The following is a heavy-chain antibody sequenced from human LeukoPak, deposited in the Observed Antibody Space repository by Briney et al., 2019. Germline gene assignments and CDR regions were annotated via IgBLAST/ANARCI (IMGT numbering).Heavy chain of an antibody. V-gene: IGHV1-18*01. CDR3: ASIRRHGGPLIAARRRYWFDP. D-gene: IGHD6-6*01. Sequence: ASVKVSCKASGGTFSSYAISWVRQAPGQGLEWMGWISAYNGNTNYAQKLQGRVTMTTDTSTSTAYLQLRSLRSDDTAVYYCASIRRHGGPLIAARRRYWFDPWGQGTLVTVSS. CDR2: ISAYNGNT. J-gene: IGHJ5*02. CDR1: GGTFSSYA.